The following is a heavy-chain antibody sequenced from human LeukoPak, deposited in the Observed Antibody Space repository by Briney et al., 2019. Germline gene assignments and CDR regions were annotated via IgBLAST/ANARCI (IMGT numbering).Heavy chain of an antibody. V-gene: IGHV1-2*02. CDR3: ARELRDGYNWSFDY. Sequence: ASVKVSCKASGHTFTGYYMHWVRQAPGQGLEWMGWINPNSGGTNYAQKFQGRVTMTRDTSISTAYMELSRLRSDDTAVYYCARELRDGYNWSFDYWGQGTLVTVSS. CDR1: GHTFTGYY. CDR2: INPNSGGT. D-gene: IGHD5-24*01. J-gene: IGHJ4*02.